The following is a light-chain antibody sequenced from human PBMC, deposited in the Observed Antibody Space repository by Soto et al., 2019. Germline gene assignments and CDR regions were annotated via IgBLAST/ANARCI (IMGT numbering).Light chain of an antibody. J-gene: IGKJ1*01. CDR2: EAS. CDR3: QNFDSDHQT. Sequence: IQMTRSPSSLSASVGDRVTITCRASQGIRHYLAWYQQKPGKVPKLLIYEASNLQSGVPSRFRGGGSGTEFTLTISRLQPEDVATYYCQNFDSDHQTFGQGTKV. V-gene: IGKV1-27*01. CDR1: QGIRHY.